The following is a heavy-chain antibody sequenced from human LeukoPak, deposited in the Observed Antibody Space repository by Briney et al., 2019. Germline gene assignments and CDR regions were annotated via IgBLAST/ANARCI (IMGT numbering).Heavy chain of an antibody. CDR2: IYPVDSDT. CDR3: ARQGGSGSQRAFDI. CDR1: GYTFTSYW. D-gene: IGHD3-10*01. V-gene: IGHV5-51*01. J-gene: IGHJ3*02. Sequence: GESLQISCKGSGYTFTSYWIAWVRQLPGKGLEWMGIIYPVDSDTRYSPSFQGQVTISADKSITTAYLQWSSLKASDTATYYCARQGGSGSQRAFDIWGQGTMVTVSS.